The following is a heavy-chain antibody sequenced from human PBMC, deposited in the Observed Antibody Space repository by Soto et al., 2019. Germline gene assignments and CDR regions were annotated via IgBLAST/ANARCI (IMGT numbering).Heavy chain of an antibody. CDR3: ATDNMVRVVTPYYFDY. CDR1: GYTLTELS. D-gene: IGHD3-10*01. V-gene: IGHV1-24*01. Sequence: ASVKVSCKVSGYTLTELSMHWVRQALGKGLEWMGGFDPEDGETIYAQKFQGRVTMTDDTSTDTAYMELSILRSADTAVYYCATDNMVRVVTPYYFDYWGQGNLVTVSS. CDR2: FDPEDGET. J-gene: IGHJ4*02.